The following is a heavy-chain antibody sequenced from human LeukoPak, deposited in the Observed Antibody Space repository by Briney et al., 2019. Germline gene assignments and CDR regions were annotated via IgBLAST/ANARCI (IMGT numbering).Heavy chain of an antibody. CDR1: GFTFSSYS. CDR2: ISSSSAHI. D-gene: IGHD1-26*01. Sequence: GGSLRLSCAASGFTFSSYSMNWVRQAPGKGLEWVSFISSSSAHINYADSVKGRFTISRDNPRNSLYLQMNSLRAEDTAVYYCARDIGGSYTAIDYWGQGSLVTVSS. CDR3: ARDIGGSYTAIDY. V-gene: IGHV3-21*01. J-gene: IGHJ4*02.